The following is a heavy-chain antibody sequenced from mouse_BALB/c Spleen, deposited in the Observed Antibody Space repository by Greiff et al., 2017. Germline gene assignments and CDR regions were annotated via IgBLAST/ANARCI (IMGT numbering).Heavy chain of an antibody. CDR1: GYAFSSSW. V-gene: IGHV1-82*01. CDR3: ARMDYYGSSYPYYYAMDY. CDR2: IYPGDGDT. J-gene: IGHJ4*01. D-gene: IGHD1-1*01. Sequence: QVQLQQSGPELVKPGASVKISCKASGYAFSSSWMNWVKQRPGQGLEWIGRIYPGDGDTNYNGKFKGKATLTADKSSSTAYMQLSSLTSVDSAVYFCARMDYYGSSYPYYYAMDYWGQGTSVTVSS.